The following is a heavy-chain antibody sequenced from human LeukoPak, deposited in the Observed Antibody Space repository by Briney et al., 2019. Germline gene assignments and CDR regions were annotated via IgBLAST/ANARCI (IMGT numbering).Heavy chain of an antibody. Sequence: GGSLRLSCAASGFTFSGSSIHWVRQASGKGLEWVGRIRSKANNYATTYAASVKGRFTISRDDSKNMAYLQMNSLKTEDTAVYYCTRIVPSGYDYVGGEGGFGYWGQGTLVTVSS. V-gene: IGHV3-73*01. J-gene: IGHJ4*02. D-gene: IGHD5-12*01. CDR1: GFTFSGSS. CDR2: IRSKANNYAT. CDR3: TRIVPSGYDYVGGEGGFGY.